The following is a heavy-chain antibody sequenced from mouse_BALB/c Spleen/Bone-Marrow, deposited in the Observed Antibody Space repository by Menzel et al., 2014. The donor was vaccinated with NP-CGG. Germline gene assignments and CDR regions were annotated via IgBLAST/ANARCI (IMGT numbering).Heavy chain of an antibody. CDR2: IHPSDTET. J-gene: IGHJ3*01. D-gene: IGHD1-1*01. CDR3: ARLEGNYGSTFAY. CDR1: GYSFTSYW. V-gene: IGHV1-61*01. Sequence: QVQLQQSGAELVRPGASVKLSCKASGYSFTSYWMNWEKQRPGHGLEWIGMIHPSDTETRLNQRFKDKATLTVDKSSSTAYMQLNSPTSEDSAVYYCARLEGNYGSTFAYWGQGTLVTVSA.